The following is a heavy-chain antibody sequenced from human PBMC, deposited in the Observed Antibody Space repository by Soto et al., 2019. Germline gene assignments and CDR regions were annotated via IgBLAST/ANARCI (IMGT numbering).Heavy chain of an antibody. J-gene: IGHJ5*01. Sequence: QVHLQESGPGLVKPSETLSLTCTVSGGSISSYYWSWIRQPPGKGLEWIGYIYYTGTTTYNPSIKSRVTISVDSAKNQFSLNLTSVSAADAAVYYCARLGGFYQPLDSWGQGTLVTVSS. CDR2: IYYTGTT. CDR3: ARLGGFYQPLDS. CDR1: GGSISSYY. D-gene: IGHD3-22*01. V-gene: IGHV4-59*08.